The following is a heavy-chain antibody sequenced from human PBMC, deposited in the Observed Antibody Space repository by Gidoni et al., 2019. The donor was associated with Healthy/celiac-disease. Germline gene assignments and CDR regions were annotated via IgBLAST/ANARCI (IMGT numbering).Heavy chain of an antibody. CDR1: GRSISSYY. CDR2: IYYSGST. D-gene: IGHD1-26*01. J-gene: IGHJ3*02. CDR3: AREGGRNDAFDI. Sequence: QVQLQESGPALVMPSATLSLTCTVSGRSISSYYWSWIRQPAGKGLEWIGYIYYSGSTNYNPSLKSRVTISVDTSKNQFSLKLSAVTAAYTAVYYCAREGGRNDAFDIWGQGTMVTVSS. V-gene: IGHV4-59*01.